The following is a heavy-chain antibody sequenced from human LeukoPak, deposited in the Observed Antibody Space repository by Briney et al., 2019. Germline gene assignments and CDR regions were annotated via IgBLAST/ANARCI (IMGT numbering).Heavy chain of an antibody. V-gene: IGHV1-2*02. Sequence: ASVKVSCKASGYTFTGYYMRWVRQAPGQGLEWMGWINPNSGGTNYAQKFQGRVTMTRDTSISTAYMELSRLRSDDTAVYYCARGPDYGDYLGTGADYWGQGTLVTVSS. J-gene: IGHJ4*02. CDR1: GYTFTGYY. D-gene: IGHD4-17*01. CDR2: INPNSGGT. CDR3: ARGPDYGDYLGTGADY.